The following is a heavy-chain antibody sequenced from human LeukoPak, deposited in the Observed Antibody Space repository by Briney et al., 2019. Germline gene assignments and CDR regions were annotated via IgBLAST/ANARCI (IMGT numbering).Heavy chain of an antibody. D-gene: IGHD3-16*01. CDR2: IYYSGST. Sequence: SETLSLTCSVSGDSLSSVGYYWGWIRQSPGKGLEWIGSIYYSGSTYYNPSLKSRVTISVDTSKSQLSLKLSSVIAADTAMYYCTRRGNALLPNYWGQGTLVTVSS. J-gene: IGHJ4*02. CDR3: TRRGNALLPNY. CDR1: GDSLSSVGYY. V-gene: IGHV4-39*01.